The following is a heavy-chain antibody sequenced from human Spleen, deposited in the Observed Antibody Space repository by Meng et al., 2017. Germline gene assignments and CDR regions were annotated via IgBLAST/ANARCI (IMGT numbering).Heavy chain of an antibody. Sequence: SLKISCAASGFIFDDYAMHWVRQVPGKGLEWVSTISWNSGSIAYADSVKGRFTISRDNAKNSLYLQMNSLRAEDTAVYYCARVGYYDSSNYYAYFQHWGQGTLVTVSS. J-gene: IGHJ1*01. CDR3: ARVGYYDSSNYYAYFQH. CDR2: ISWNSGSI. V-gene: IGHV3-9*01. D-gene: IGHD3-22*01. CDR1: GFIFDDYA.